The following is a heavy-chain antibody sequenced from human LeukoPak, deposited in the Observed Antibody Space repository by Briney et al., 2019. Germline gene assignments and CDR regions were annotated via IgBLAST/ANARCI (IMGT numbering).Heavy chain of an antibody. Sequence: GGSLKISCKGSGYSFTSYWIGWVRQMPGKGLEWMGIIYPGDSDTRYSPSFQGQVTISADKSISTAYLQWSSLKASDTAMYYCARLSSSWYGPAGAFDIWGQGTMVTVSS. CDR1: GYSFTSYW. CDR2: IYPGDSDT. CDR3: ARLSSSWYGPAGAFDI. D-gene: IGHD6-13*01. V-gene: IGHV5-51*01. J-gene: IGHJ3*02.